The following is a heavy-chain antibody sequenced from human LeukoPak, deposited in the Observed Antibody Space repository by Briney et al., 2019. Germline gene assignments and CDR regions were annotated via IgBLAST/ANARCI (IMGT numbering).Heavy chain of an antibody. D-gene: IGHD6-13*01. CDR3: ARAAYSSTWYSRYFDL. CDR2: IYSGGST. V-gene: IGHV3-66*01. J-gene: IGHJ2*01. Sequence: GSLRLSCAASEFSVGSNYMTWVRQAPGKGLEWVSLIYSGGSTYYADSVKGRFTISRDNAKNSLYLQMNSLRAEDTAVYYCARAAYSSTWYSRYFDLWGRGTLVTVSS. CDR1: EFSVGSNY.